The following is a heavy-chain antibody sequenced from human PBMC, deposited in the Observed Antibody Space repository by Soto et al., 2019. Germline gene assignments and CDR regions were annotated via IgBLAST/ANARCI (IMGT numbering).Heavy chain of an antibody. CDR3: TRTLTPNPAEYFQH. V-gene: IGHV1-46*03. D-gene: IGHD2-15*01. Sequence: QVQLVQSGAEVKKPGASVKVACKASGYTFTRYYMHWVRQAPGQGLEWMGLINPSGGSTSYAQKCQGSVTMTRDTSTSTVYMELSSLRSEDTAVYYCTRTLTPNPAEYFQHWGQGTLVTVSS. J-gene: IGHJ1*01. CDR1: GYTFTRYY. CDR2: INPSGGST.